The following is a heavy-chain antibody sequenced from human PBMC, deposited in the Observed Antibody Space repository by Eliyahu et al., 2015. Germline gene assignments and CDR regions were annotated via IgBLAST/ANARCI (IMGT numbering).Heavy chain of an antibody. CDR2: VYMTGAT. D-gene: IGHD1-26*01. CDR1: GDSMSRAY. Sequence: QVQLQESGPGLVKPSETLSLTCTVSGDSMSRAYWSWIRQPAGRGLEWIGRVYMTGATNYNPSLASRLTMSVDMSKNQVSLRLASVTAADTALYYCAREGLELPFAYDTWGQGTMVIVSS. J-gene: IGHJ3*02. V-gene: IGHV4-4*07. CDR3: AREGLELPFAYDT.